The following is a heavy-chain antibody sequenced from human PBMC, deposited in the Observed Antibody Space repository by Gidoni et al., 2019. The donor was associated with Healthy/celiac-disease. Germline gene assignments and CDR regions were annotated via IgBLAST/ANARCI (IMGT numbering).Heavy chain of an antibody. J-gene: IGHJ3*02. CDR3: AKLFGLTHDAFDI. D-gene: IGHD3-10*02. Sequence: EVQLLESVGGLVQPGGSLRLSCAASGFTFSSYAMSWVRQAPGKGLEWVSAISGSGGSTYYADSVKGRFTISRDNSKNTLYLQMNSLRAEDTAVYYCAKLFGLTHDAFDIWGQGTMVTVSS. CDR2: ISGSGGST. V-gene: IGHV3-23*01. CDR1: GFTFSSYA.